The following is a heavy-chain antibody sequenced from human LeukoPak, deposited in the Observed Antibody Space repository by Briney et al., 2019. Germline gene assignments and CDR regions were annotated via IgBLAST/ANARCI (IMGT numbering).Heavy chain of an antibody. J-gene: IGHJ4*02. CDR3: ARDRARVSDY. V-gene: IGHV3-21*01. CDR1: GFIFSSYS. CDR2: TSSDSSLI. Sequence: GGSLRLSCAASGFIFSSYSMNWVRQAPGKGLEWVSATSSDSSLIYYADSLKGRFTIYRDNAKNSLYLQMNSLRVEDTAIYYCARDRARVSDYWGQGTLVTVSS.